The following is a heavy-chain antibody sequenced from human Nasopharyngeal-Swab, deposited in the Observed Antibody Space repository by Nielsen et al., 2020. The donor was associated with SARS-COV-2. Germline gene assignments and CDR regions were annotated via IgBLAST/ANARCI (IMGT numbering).Heavy chain of an antibody. CDR2: IYHSGST. CDR3: ARGYCSSTSCPRPHVFDY. V-gene: IGHV4-4*02. CDR1: GGSISSSNW. J-gene: IGHJ4*02. Sequence: SETLSLTCAVSGGSISSSNWWSWVRQPPGKGLEWIGEIYHSGSTNYNPSLKSRVTISVDTSKNQFSLKLSSVTAADTAVYYCARGYCSSTSCPRPHVFDYWGQGTLVTVSS. D-gene: IGHD2-2*01.